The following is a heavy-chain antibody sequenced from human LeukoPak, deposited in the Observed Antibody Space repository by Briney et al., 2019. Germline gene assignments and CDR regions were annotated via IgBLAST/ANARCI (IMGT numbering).Heavy chain of an antibody. V-gene: IGHV5-51*01. CDR2: IYPGDSDT. Sequence: GESLKISCQGSGSTFTTYWIGWVRQLPGKGLEWMGIIYPGDSDTRYSPSFQGQVTISADKSISTAYLQWSSLKASDTAMYYCARSVYSYSGIDYWGQGTLVTVSS. CDR3: ARSVYSYSGIDY. CDR1: GSTFTTYW. J-gene: IGHJ4*02. D-gene: IGHD4-11*01.